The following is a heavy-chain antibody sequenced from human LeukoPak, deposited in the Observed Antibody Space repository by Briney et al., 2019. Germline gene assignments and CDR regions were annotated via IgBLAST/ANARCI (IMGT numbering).Heavy chain of an antibody. CDR2: ISAYNGNT. J-gene: IGHJ4*02. CDR1: GYTFTSYG. D-gene: IGHD2-2*01. Sequence: ASVKVSCKASGYTFTSYGISWVRQAPGQGLEWMGWISAYNGNTNYAQKFQGRVTITRNTSISTAYMELSSLRSEDTAVYYCARGRRRRGSSTSCYSYYFDYWGQGTLVTVSS. V-gene: IGHV1-18*01. CDR3: ARGRRRRGSSTSCYSYYFDY.